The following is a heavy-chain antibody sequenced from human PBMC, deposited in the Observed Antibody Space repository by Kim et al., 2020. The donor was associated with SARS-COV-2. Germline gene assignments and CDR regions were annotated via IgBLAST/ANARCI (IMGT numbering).Heavy chain of an antibody. CDR1: GFTFSSYG. CDR3: AKAIPSITMVRGGYYGM. D-gene: IGHD3-10*01. J-gene: IGHJ6*01. CDR2: ISYDGSNK. V-gene: IGHV3-30*18. Sequence: GGSLRLSCAASGFTFSSYGMHWVRQAPGKGLEWVAVISYDGSNKYYADSVKGRFTISRDNSKNTLYLQMNSLRAEDTAVYYCAKAIPSITMVRGGYYGM.